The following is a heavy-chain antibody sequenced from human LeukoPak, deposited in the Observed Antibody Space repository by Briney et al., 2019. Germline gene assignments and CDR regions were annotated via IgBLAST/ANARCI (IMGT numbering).Heavy chain of an antibody. V-gene: IGHV3-23*01. Sequence: GGSLRLSCAGSGFTFSAYDLSWVRQAQGQGLEWVAAISRSGSTPYYTASVKGRFTVSRDNSKNTLFLQMNSLRAEDTAVYYCAKDRGYSYGISEYWGQGTLVAVSS. CDR1: GFTFSAYD. D-gene: IGHD5-18*01. CDR3: AKDRGYSYGISEY. J-gene: IGHJ4*02. CDR2: ISRSGSTP.